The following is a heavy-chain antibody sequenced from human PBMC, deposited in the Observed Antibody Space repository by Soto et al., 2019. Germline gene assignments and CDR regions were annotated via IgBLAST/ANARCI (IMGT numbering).Heavy chain of an antibody. Sequence: PGGSLRLSCAASGFTFSSYAMSWVRQAPGKGLEWVSAISGSGGSTYYADSVKGRFTISRDNSKNTLYLQMNSLRAEDTAVYYCAIPNLPHCGDYVNWAYWGQGTLVTVSS. D-gene: IGHD4-17*01. CDR2: ISGSGGST. CDR1: GFTFSSYA. CDR3: AIPNLPHCGDYVNWAY. V-gene: IGHV3-23*01. J-gene: IGHJ4*02.